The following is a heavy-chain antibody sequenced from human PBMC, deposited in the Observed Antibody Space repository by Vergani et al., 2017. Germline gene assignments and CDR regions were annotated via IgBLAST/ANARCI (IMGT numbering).Heavy chain of an antibody. CDR2: IYTSGRT. CDR3: ARDAYYDFWSGYSGDWYFYL. Sequence: QVQLQESGPGLVKPSETLSLTCTVSGGSISSYYWSWIRQPAGKGLEWIGRIYTSGRTNYNPSLKSRVTMSVDTSKNQFSLKLSSVTAADTAVYYCARDAYYDFWSGYSGDWYFYLWGRGTLVTVSS. J-gene: IGHJ2*01. CDR1: GGSISSYY. D-gene: IGHD3-3*01. V-gene: IGHV4-4*07.